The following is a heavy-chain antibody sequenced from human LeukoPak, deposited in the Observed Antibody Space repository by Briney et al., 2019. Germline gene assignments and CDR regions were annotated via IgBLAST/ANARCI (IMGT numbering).Heavy chain of an antibody. J-gene: IGHJ5*02. V-gene: IGHV3-23*01. D-gene: IGHD6-13*01. CDR3: ANLAARIAAVYRFDP. CDR2: ISGSGGST. Sequence: GGSLRLSCAASGFAFSSYAMSWVRQAPGKGLEWVSAISGSGGSTYYADSVKGRFTISRDNSKNTLYLQMNSLRAEDTAVYYCANLAARIAAVYRFDPWGQGTLVTVSS. CDR1: GFAFSSYA.